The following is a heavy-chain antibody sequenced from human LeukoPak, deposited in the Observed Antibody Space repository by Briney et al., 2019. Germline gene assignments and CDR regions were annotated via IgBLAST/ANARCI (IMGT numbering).Heavy chain of an antibody. J-gene: IGHJ6*02. CDR1: GGSVSSGGYY. CDR3: AREYSSPYYYYYGMDV. D-gene: IGHD6-13*01. CDR2: IYYSGST. V-gene: IGHV4-31*03. Sequence: PSQTLSLTCTVSGGSVSSGGYYWSWIRQHPGKGLEWIGYIYYSGSTYYNPSLKSRVTISVDTSKNRFSLKLSSVTAADTAVYYCAREYSSPYYYYYGMDVWGQGTTVTVSS.